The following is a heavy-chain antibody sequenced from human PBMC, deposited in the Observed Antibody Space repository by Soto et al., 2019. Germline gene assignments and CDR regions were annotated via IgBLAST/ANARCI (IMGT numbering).Heavy chain of an antibody. CDR1: GFTFSDYA. CDR3: AKGDPQQLPSYYFYYYGMDV. V-gene: IGHV3-23*01. Sequence: RRLSCAASGFTFSDYAMNWVRQAPGKGLEWVSGISGRGSNTYYADSVKGRFAISRDNSKNTVSLQMNSLRAEDTAVYYCAKGDPQQLPSYYFYYYGMDVWGQGTTVTVSS. CDR2: ISGRGSNT. J-gene: IGHJ6*02. D-gene: IGHD6-13*01.